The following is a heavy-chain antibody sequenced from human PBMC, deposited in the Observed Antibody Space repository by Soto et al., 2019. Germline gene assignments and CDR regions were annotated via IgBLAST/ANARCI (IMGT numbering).Heavy chain of an antibody. CDR2: ISYSGTT. CDR3: ATMGTPATGLYYFDY. CDR1: GGSISSGNYY. V-gene: IGHV4-30-4*01. J-gene: IGHJ4*02. D-gene: IGHD1-7*01. Sequence: QVQLQESGPGLVKPSQTLSLTCTVSGGSISSGNYYWSWISQPPEKGLEGIGFISYSGTTYYNTSLKSRVTISVDTSKNQFSLNLSFVTAADTALYYCATMGTPATGLYYFDYWGQGTLVTVSS.